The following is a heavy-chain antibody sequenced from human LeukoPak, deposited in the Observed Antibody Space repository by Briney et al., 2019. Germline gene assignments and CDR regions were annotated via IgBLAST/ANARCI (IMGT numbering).Heavy chain of an antibody. CDR3: ARGVIFDY. D-gene: IGHD2/OR15-2a*01. Sequence: SETLSLTCAVYGGSFSGYYWSWIGQPPGKGLEWIGEINHSGSTNYNPSLKSRVTISVDTSKNQFSLKLSSVTAADTAVYYCARGVIFDYWGQGTLVTVSS. J-gene: IGHJ4*02. CDR1: GGSFSGYY. V-gene: IGHV4-34*01. CDR2: INHSGST.